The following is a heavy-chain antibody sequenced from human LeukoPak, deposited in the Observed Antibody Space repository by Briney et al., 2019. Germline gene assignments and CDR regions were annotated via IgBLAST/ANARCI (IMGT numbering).Heavy chain of an antibody. CDR3: AKSPSGILTGYYPYHFDY. Sequence: SETLSLTCAVYGGSFSGYYWSWIRQPPGKGLEWIGEINHSGSTNYNPSLKSRVTISVDTSKNQFSLKLSSVTAADTAVYYCAKSPSGILTGYYPYHFDYWGQGTLVTVSS. D-gene: IGHD3-9*01. V-gene: IGHV4-34*01. CDR1: GGSFSGYY. CDR2: INHSGST. J-gene: IGHJ4*02.